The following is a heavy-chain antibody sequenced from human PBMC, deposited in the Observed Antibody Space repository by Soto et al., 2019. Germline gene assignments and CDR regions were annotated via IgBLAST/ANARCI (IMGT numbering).Heavy chain of an antibody. Sequence: GGSVRLSCAASGFTFTSYTMNWVRQAPGKGLEWVSSISSSSDYIYYADSMKGRVTISRDNAKNSLFLDMNSLTGEDTAVYYCARARVYATGPLDFWGQGTLVTVSS. D-gene: IGHD6-13*01. V-gene: IGHV3-21*06. CDR3: ARARVYATGPLDF. CDR1: GFTFTSYT. CDR2: ISSSSDYI. J-gene: IGHJ4*02.